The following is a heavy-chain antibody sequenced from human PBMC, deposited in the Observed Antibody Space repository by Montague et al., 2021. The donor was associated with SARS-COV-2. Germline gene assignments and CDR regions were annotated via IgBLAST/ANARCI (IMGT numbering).Heavy chain of an antibody. CDR2: IYYSGST. CDR3: ARQEYYCDSSGYGRMDWFDP. V-gene: IGHV4-39*01. J-gene: IGHJ5*02. Sequence: SETLSLTCTVSGGSISSSSYYWGWIRQPPGKGLEWIGSIYYSGSTYYNPSLKSRVTISVDTSKNQFSLKLSSVTAADTAVYYCARQEYYCDSSGYGRMDWFDPWGQGTLVTVSS. CDR1: GGSISSSSYY. D-gene: IGHD3-22*01.